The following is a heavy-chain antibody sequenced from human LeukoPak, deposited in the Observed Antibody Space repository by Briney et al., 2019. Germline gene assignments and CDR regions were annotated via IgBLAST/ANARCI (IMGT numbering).Heavy chain of an antibody. V-gene: IGHV4-31*03. Sequence: SETLPLTCTVSGGSISSGGYYWSWIRQHPGKGLEWIGYIYYSGSTYYNPSLKSRVTISVDTSKNQFSLKLSSVTAADTAVYYCARVRITMVRGIRSYYFDYWGQGTLVTVSS. CDR1: GGSISSGGYY. J-gene: IGHJ4*02. CDR3: ARVRITMVRGIRSYYFDY. CDR2: IYYSGST. D-gene: IGHD3-10*01.